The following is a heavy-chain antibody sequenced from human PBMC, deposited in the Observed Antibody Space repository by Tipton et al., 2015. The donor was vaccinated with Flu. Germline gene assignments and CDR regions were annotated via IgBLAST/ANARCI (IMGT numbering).Heavy chain of an antibody. V-gene: IGHV1-18*01. J-gene: IGHJ6*02. CDR2: ISAYNGDT. Sequence: QLVQSGPEVKRPGASVKVSCKASGYTFTNYGISWVRQAPGHGLEWMGWISAYNGDTKYAQKFQARVSMTTDPSTSTAYLELKSLRSDDTAVYYCAKYCGGGGCYSGYHGMDVWGQGTTVTVSS. CDR3: AKYCGGGGCYSGYHGMDV. CDR1: GYTFTNYG. D-gene: IGHD2-15*01.